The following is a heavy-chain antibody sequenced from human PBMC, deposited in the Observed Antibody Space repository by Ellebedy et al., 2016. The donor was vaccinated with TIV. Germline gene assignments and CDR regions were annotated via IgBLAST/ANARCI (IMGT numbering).Heavy chain of an antibody. Sequence: GESLKISCAASGFIVSSNYMSWVRQAPGKGLEWVSVIYSDGSKHYADSVKGRFTISRDNSKNTLYLQMNSLRADDTAVYYCARDSKKNGYDYWGQGTLVTVSS. CDR1: GFIVSSNY. CDR3: ARDSKKNGYDY. J-gene: IGHJ4*02. D-gene: IGHD5-24*01. V-gene: IGHV3-66*01. CDR2: IYSDGSK.